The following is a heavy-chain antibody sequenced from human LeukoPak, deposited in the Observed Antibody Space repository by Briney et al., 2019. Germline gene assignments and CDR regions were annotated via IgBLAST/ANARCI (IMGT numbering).Heavy chain of an antibody. CDR1: GGSIRSSYYY. J-gene: IGHJ4*02. D-gene: IGHD1-1*01. V-gene: IGHV4-39*01. CDR3: ASLLNGDGRGYDY. CDR2: IYDSGST. Sequence: SETLSLTCTVSGGSIRSSYYYWGWIRQPPGKGLEWIGSIYDSGSTYYNPSLKSRVTISVDTSKNQFSLKLNSVTAADTAVYYCASLLNGDGRGYDYWGQGTLVTVSS.